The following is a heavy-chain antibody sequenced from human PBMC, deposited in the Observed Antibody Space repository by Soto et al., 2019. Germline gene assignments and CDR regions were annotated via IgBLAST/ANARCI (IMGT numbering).Heavy chain of an antibody. J-gene: IGHJ3*02. Sequence: SVKVSCKASGGTFSSYAISWVRQAPGQGLEWMGGIIPIFGTANYAQKFQGRVTITADESTSTAYMELSSLRSEDTAVYYCARNYDFWSGRRDAFDIWGQGTMVTVSS. CDR3: ARNYDFWSGRRDAFDI. V-gene: IGHV1-69*13. CDR2: IIPIFGTA. CDR1: GGTFSSYA. D-gene: IGHD3-3*01.